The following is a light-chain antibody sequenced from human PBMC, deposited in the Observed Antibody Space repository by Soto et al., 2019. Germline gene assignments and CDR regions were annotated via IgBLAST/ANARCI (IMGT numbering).Light chain of an antibody. CDR1: QSVLVDSNNKNL. Sequence: DIVMTQSPDSLAVSLGERATINCKSSQSVLVDSNNKNLLGWYQQKPGQPPQLLFYWASTRESGVPDRFSGSGSATDFTLTISSLQAEDVAVYYCQQFYSTPYTFGQGTKLELK. CDR2: WAS. CDR3: QQFYSTPYT. V-gene: IGKV4-1*01. J-gene: IGKJ2*01.